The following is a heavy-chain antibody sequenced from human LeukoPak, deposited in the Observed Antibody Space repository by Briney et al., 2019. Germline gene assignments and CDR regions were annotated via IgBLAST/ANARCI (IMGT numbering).Heavy chain of an antibody. J-gene: IGHJ5*02. D-gene: IGHD6-13*01. CDR3: ARDLVHPYPVYIAAGGGWFDP. CDR1: GFIFSNYA. V-gene: IGHV3-23*01. CDR2: ISGSGDTT. Sequence: GGSLRLSCATSGFIFSNYAVKWVRQGPGKGLEWGSIISGSGDTTYYADSVKGRFTISRDNAKNTLYLQMNSLRADDTAVYYCARDLVHPYPVYIAAGGGWFDPWGQGTLVTVCS.